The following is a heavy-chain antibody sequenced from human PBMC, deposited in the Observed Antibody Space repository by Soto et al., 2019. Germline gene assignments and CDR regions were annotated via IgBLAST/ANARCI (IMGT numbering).Heavy chain of an antibody. V-gene: IGHV4-30-4*01. J-gene: IGHJ4*02. CDR2: IYYSGST. Sequence: PSETLSLTCTVSGGSISSGDYYWSWIRQPPGKGLEYIGYIYYSGSTYYNPSLKSRATISVDTSKNQFSLKVSSVTAADTAVYCCAREDIVVVKGFDYWGQGTLVTVSS. CDR1: GGSISSGDYY. D-gene: IGHD2-21*01. CDR3: AREDIVVVKGFDY.